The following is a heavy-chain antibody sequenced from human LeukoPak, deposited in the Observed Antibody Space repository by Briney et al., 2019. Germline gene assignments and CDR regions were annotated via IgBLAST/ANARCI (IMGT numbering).Heavy chain of an antibody. J-gene: IGHJ4*02. CDR3: AKLVESASGC. V-gene: IGHV3-23*01. Sequence: GGSLRLSCAPSGFTFSTYAVTWVRQAPGKGLEWVSAISASGHSTFYADSVKGRFTISRDNSKNSLYLQINSLRAEDTAIYYCAKLVESASGCWGQGTLVTVSS. CDR1: GFTFSTYA. D-gene: IGHD2-8*02. CDR2: ISASGHST.